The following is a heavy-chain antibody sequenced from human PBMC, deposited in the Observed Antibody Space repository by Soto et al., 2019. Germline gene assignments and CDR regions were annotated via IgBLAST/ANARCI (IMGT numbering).Heavy chain of an antibody. CDR1: GFTFSDYS. CDR3: TKRATTVPTPGNYFDS. Sequence: EVHLLESGGGLVQPGGSLRLSCAASGFTFSDYSMSWVRQTPERGLEWVSTLTRGGTSYYADSVQGRFTVSRDNSKNTVSLQMHSLRAEDTALYYCTKRATTVPTPGNYFDSWGQGTLVTVSS. CDR2: LTRGGTS. D-gene: IGHD1-1*01. J-gene: IGHJ4*02. V-gene: IGHV3-23*01.